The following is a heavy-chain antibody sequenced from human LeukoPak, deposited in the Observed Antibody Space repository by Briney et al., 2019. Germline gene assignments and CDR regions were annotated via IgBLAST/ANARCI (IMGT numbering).Heavy chain of an antibody. CDR2: IDWDDDK. Sequence: SGPALVKPTQTLPLPFTFSGFSLRTSGMCVSWIRQPPGKALEWLARIDWDDDKYYSTSLKTSLTLSKDTSKNQVVLTLTNMDPVDTATYYCARTPQYSSGWSLFDYWGQGTLVTVSS. D-gene: IGHD6-19*01. CDR3: ARTPQYSSGWSLFDY. V-gene: IGHV2-70*11. J-gene: IGHJ4*02. CDR1: GFSLRTSGMC.